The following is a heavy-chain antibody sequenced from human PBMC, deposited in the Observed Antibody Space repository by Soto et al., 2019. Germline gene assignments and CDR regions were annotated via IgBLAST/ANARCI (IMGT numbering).Heavy chain of an antibody. CDR1: GFTLSDYY. Sequence: LRLSCAASGFTLSDYYMTWIRQAPGKGLEWISYISTNSRYTKYADSVKGRFTISRDDAKNSLYLQMNSLRVEDTAVYYCARVYDILTSAWLDPWGQGTLVTVSS. V-gene: IGHV3-11*03. CDR2: ISTNSRYT. J-gene: IGHJ5*02. D-gene: IGHD3-9*01. CDR3: ARVYDILTSAWLDP.